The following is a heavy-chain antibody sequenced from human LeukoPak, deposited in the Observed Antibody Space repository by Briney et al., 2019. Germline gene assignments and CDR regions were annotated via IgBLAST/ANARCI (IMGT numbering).Heavy chain of an antibody. CDR1: GGSFSGYY. CDR3: ARGLGIYYGSGSYNY. D-gene: IGHD3-10*01. J-gene: IGHJ4*02. Sequence: SETLSLTCAVYGGSFSGYYWSWIRQPPGKGLEWIGEINHSGSTNYSPSLKSRVTISVDTSKNQFSLKLSSVTAADTAVYYCARGLGIYYGSGSYNYWGQGTLVTVSS. CDR2: INHSGST. V-gene: IGHV4-34*01.